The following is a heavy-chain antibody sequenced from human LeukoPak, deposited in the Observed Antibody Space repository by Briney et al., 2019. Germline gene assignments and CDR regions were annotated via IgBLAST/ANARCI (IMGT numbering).Heavy chain of an antibody. D-gene: IGHD3-22*01. CDR1: GYTFTSYG. V-gene: IGHV1-69*13. Sequence: ASVKVSCKASGYTFTSYGISWVRQAPGQGLEWMGGIIPIFGTANYAQKFQGRVTITADESTSTAYMELSSLRSEDTAVYYCARAPPLPPYYYDSSGYGWDPQFDYWGQGTLVTVSS. J-gene: IGHJ4*02. CDR2: IIPIFGTA. CDR3: ARAPPLPPYYYDSSGYGWDPQFDY.